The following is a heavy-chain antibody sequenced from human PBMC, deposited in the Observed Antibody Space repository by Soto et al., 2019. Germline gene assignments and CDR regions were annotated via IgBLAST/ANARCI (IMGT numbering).Heavy chain of an antibody. D-gene: IGHD5-12*01. Sequence: ASVKVSCKASGYTFTSYDINWVRQATGQGLEWMGWMNPNSGNTGYAQKFQGRVTMTRNTSISTAYMELSSLRSEDTAVYYCARGQEVATNYYYYGMDVWDQGTTVTVSS. CDR3: ARGQEVATNYYYYGMDV. V-gene: IGHV1-8*01. CDR2: MNPNSGNT. CDR1: GYTFTSYD. J-gene: IGHJ6*02.